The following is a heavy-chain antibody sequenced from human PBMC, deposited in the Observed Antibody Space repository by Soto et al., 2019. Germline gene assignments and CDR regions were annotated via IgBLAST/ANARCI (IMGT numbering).Heavy chain of an antibody. J-gene: IGHJ6*02. Sequence: PGGSLRLSCAASGFTFSSYAMSWVRQAPGKGLEWVSAISGSGGSTYYADSVKGRFTISRDNSKNTLYLQMNSLRAEDTAVYYCAKGLGDIVVVPAARGYGMDVWGQGTTVTVSS. D-gene: IGHD2-2*01. CDR1: GFTFSSYA. CDR2: ISGSGGST. CDR3: AKGLGDIVVVPAARGYGMDV. V-gene: IGHV3-23*01.